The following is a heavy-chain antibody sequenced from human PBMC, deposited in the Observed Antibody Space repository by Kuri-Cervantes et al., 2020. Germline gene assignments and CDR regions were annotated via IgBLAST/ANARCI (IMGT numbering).Heavy chain of an antibody. D-gene: IGHD3-22*01. J-gene: IGHJ4*02. Sequence: GSLRLSCTVSDDYFSRGSYFWSWIRQPPGKGLEWIGYIHHGGSTNYNPSLKSRVNISVDWSRNQFALKLSSVTAADTAVYYCASSSGWLLLREGDPFDYWGQGTLVTVSS. V-gene: IGHV4-61*01. CDR3: ASSSGWLLLREGDPFDY. CDR2: IHHGGST. CDR1: DDYFSRGSYF.